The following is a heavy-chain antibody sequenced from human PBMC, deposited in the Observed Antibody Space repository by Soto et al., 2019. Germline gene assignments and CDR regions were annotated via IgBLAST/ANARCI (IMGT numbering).Heavy chain of an antibody. D-gene: IGHD6-13*01. J-gene: IGHJ6*02. CDR3: ARDPAAAGTHYYGMDV. V-gene: IGHV4-30-4*01. CDR1: GGSISSGDYY. Sequence: SETLSLTCTVSGGSISSGDYYWSWIRQPPGKGLEWIGYIYCSGSTYYNPSLKSRVTISVDTSKNQFSLKLSSVTAADTAVYYCARDPAAAGTHYYGMDVWGQGTTVTVSS. CDR2: IYCSGST.